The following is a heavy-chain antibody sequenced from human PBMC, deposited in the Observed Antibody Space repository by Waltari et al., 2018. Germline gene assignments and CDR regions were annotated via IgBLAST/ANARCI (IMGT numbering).Heavy chain of an antibody. J-gene: IGHJ6*02. CDR1: GFSLSTSGVG. D-gene: IGHD4-17*01. CDR2: IYWNDDK. Sequence: QITLKESGPTLVKPTQTLTLTCTFSGFSLSTSGVGVGWLRQPPGKALEWLALIYWNDDKRYSPSLKSRLTITKDTSKNQVVLTMTNMDPVDTATYYCAHLIYGDHAGYYGMDVRRQVTMVTVSS. CDR3: AHLIYGDHAGYYGMDV. V-gene: IGHV2-5*01.